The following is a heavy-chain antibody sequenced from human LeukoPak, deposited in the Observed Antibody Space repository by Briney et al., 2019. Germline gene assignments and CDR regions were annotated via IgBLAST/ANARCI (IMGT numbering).Heavy chain of an antibody. V-gene: IGHV3-23*01. D-gene: IGHD2-2*01. CDR2: ISGSGGST. CDR1: GFTLSSYA. J-gene: IGHJ6*02. CDR3: ARVDIVVVPAAPYYYYGMDV. Sequence: PGGSLRLSCAASGFTLSSYAMSWVRQAPGKGLEWVSAISGSGGSTYYTDSVKGRFTISRDNAKNSLYLQMNSLRAEDTAVYYCARVDIVVVPAAPYYYYGMDVWGQGTTVTVSS.